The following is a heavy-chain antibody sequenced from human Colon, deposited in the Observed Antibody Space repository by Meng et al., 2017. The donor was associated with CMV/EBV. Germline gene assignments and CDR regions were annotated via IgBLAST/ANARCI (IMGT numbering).Heavy chain of an antibody. CDR2: ISAYNGNT. CDR1: GYTVSSYE. J-gene: IGHJ5*02. D-gene: IGHD7-27*01. CDR3: ARSHWGSGWFDP. V-gene: IGHV1-18*01. Sequence: ASVKVSCKASGYTVSSYEINWVRQAPGQGLEWMGWISAYNGNTNYAQKLQGRVTMTTDTSTSTAYMELRSLRSDDTAVYYCARSHWGSGWFDPWGQGTLVTVSS.